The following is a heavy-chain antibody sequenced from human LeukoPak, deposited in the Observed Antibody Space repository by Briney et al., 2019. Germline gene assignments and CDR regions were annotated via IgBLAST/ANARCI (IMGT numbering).Heavy chain of an antibody. CDR2: INHSGST. Sequence: PSETLSLTCTVSGGSISSSSYYWSWIRQPPGKGLEWIGEINHSGSTNYNPSLKSRVTISVDTSKNQFSLKLNSVTAADTAVYYCARSMVSKTYYMDVWGKGTTVTVSS. D-gene: IGHD4/OR15-4a*01. V-gene: IGHV4-39*07. CDR3: ARSMVSKTYYMDV. CDR1: GGSISSSSYY. J-gene: IGHJ6*03.